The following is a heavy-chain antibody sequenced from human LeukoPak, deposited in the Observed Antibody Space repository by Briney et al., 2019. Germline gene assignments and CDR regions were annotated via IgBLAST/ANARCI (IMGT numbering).Heavy chain of an antibody. V-gene: IGHV1-2*02. Sequence: ASVKVSCKASGYTFTSYAMNWVRQAPGQGLEWMGWINPNSGGTNYAQKFQGRVTMTRDTSISTAYMELSRLRSDDTAVYYCARDRIKSVAGTSPGYWGLGTLVTVSS. J-gene: IGHJ4*02. CDR1: GYTFTSYA. D-gene: IGHD6-19*01. CDR3: ARDRIKSVAGTSPGY. CDR2: INPNSGGT.